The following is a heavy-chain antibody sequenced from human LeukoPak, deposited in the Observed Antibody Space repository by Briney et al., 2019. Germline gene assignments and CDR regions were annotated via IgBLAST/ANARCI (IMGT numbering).Heavy chain of an antibody. J-gene: IGHJ4*02. CDR1: GFTFSSYG. D-gene: IGHD3-3*01. Sequence: PGGSLRLSCAASGFTFSSYGMHWVRQAPGKGLEWVAVISYDGSNKYYADSVKGRFTISRDNSKNTLYLQMNGLRAEDTAVYYCAKDRANDFWSGHRPRPYYFDYWGQGTLVTVSS. CDR3: AKDRANDFWSGHRPRPYYFDY. V-gene: IGHV3-30*18. CDR2: ISYDGSNK.